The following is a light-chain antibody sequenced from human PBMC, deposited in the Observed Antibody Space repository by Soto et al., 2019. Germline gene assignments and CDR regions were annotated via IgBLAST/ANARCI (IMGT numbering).Light chain of an antibody. V-gene: IGKV1-5*03. CDR1: QSISSW. CDR3: QQYHSYSLT. CDR2: KAS. J-gene: IGKJ4*01. Sequence: DIQMTQPPSTLSASVGDRVTITCRASQSISSWLAWYQQKPGKAPKLLIYKASSLEGGVPSRFSGSGSGTDFTLTIISLQPDDFATYYCQQYHSYSLTFGGGTKVDI.